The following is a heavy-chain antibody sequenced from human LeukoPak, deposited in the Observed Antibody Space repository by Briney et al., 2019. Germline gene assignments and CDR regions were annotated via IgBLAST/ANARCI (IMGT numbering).Heavy chain of an antibody. CDR1: GFTFSSYG. J-gene: IGHJ4*02. Sequence: GRSLRLSCAASGFTFSSYGMHWVRQAPGKGLEWVAVIYSGSTTYYADSVKGRFTISRDNSKNTLYLQMNSLKTEDTAVYYCTSHRNWVRDDYWGQGTLVTVSS. D-gene: IGHD1-14*01. CDR2: IYSGSTT. CDR3: TSHRNWVRDDY. V-gene: IGHV3-NL1*01.